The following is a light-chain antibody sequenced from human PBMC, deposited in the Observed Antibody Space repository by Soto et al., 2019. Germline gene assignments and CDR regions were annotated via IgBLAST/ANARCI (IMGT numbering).Light chain of an antibody. J-gene: IGKJ5*01. CDR3: QQYNNWPPIT. Sequence: EFVLPQSPATLSFSPGGRATLSCRASQSVNSYLAWYQQKPGQVPRLLIYDTSTRATGLPARFSGSGSGTEFTLTISSLQSEDFAVYYCQQYNNWPPITFGQGTRLEI. V-gene: IGKV3-15*01. CDR2: DTS. CDR1: QSVNSY.